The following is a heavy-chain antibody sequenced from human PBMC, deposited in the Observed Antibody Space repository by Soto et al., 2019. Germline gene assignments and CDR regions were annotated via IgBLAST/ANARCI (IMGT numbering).Heavy chain of an antibody. V-gene: IGHV1-69*01. CDR1: GGTFGNYG. D-gene: IGHD1-26*01. J-gene: IGHJ4*02. CDR3: AREGFSGSYYAY. CDR2: IIPIFGTA. Sequence: QVQLVQSGAEVKKPGSSVKVSCKASGGTFGNYGISWVRQAPGQGLEWMGGIIPIFGTANYAQRFQGRLTITADEFTSTVYMELSSLRSEDTAVYYCAREGFSGSYYAYWGQGTLVTVSP.